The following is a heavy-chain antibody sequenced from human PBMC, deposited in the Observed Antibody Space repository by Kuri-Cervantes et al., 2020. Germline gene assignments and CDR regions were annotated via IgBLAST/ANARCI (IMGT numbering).Heavy chain of an antibody. CDR1: GFTFSSYW. Sequence: GESLKISCAASGFTFSSYWMSWVRQAPGKGLEWVANIKQDGSEKYYVDSVKGRFTISRDNAKNSLYLQMNSLRAEDTALYYCARGGNRYANYWGQGTLVTVSS. V-gene: IGHV3-7*01. CDR2: IKQDGSEK. CDR3: ARGGNRYANY. D-gene: IGHD5-18*01. J-gene: IGHJ4*02.